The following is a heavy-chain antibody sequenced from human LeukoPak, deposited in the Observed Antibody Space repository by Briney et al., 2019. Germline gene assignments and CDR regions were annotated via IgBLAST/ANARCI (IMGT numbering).Heavy chain of an antibody. D-gene: IGHD2-2*01. CDR1: GYTFTGFY. J-gene: IGHJ6*03. Sequence: ASVKVSCKASGYTFTGFYIHWVRQAPGQGLEWMGWINTSTGNPTYAQGFTGRFVFSLDTSVSTAYLQISSLKAEDTAVYYCARGPDIVVVPAAQRGYYYYMDVWGKGTTVTVSS. CDR3: ARGPDIVVVPAAQRGYYYYMDV. V-gene: IGHV7-4-1*02. CDR2: INTSTGNP.